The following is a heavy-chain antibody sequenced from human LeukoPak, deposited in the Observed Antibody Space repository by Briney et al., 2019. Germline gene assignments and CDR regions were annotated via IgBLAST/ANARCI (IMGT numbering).Heavy chain of an antibody. J-gene: IGHJ4*02. V-gene: IGHV3-21*01. D-gene: IGHD3-10*01. CDR2: ISSSSSYI. CDR3: AKAPGSGPSYYFDY. Sequence: PGGSLRLSCAASGFTFSSYSMNWVRQAPGKGLEWVSSISSSSSYIYYADSVKGRFTISRDNSKNTLYLQMNSLRAEDTAVYYCAKAPGSGPSYYFDYWGQGTLVTVSS. CDR1: GFTFSSYS.